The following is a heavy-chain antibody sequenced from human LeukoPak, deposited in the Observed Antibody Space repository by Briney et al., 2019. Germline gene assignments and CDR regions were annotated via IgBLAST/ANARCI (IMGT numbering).Heavy chain of an antibody. CDR1: GGSISSGSYY. CDR3: ARIGYGSGSPTNL. CDR2: MYIRGST. D-gene: IGHD3-10*01. Sequence: SETLSLICTVSGGSISSGSYYWSWIRQPAGKGLEWIGRMYIRGSTDYNPSLKSRVTISVDTSKNQFSLKLNSVTAADTAVYCCARIGYGSGSPTNLWGQGTLVTVSS. J-gene: IGHJ5*02. V-gene: IGHV4-61*02.